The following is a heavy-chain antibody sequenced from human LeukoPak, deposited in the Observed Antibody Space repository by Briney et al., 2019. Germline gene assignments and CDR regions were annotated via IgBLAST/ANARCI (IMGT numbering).Heavy chain of an antibody. CDR1: GGSISSGGYS. D-gene: IGHD5/OR15-5a*01. CDR3: AEGYGVGVSGFFDY. J-gene: IGHJ4*01. V-gene: IGHV4-30-2*01. CDR2: IYHSGST. Sequence: PSETLSLTCAVSGGSISSGGYSWSWIRQPPGKGLEWIGYIYHSGSTYYNPSLKSRVTISVDRSKNQFSLKLSSVTAADTAVYYGAEGYGVGVSGFFDYGGQEPWSPSPQ.